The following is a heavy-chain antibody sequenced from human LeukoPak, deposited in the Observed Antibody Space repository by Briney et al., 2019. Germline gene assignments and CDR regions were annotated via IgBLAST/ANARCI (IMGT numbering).Heavy chain of an antibody. J-gene: IGHJ4*02. CDR1: GFTFSTFA. D-gene: IGHD4/OR15-4a*01. CDR2: IYSGDT. CDR3: ARRAGAYSHPYDY. Sequence: GGSLRLSCEASGFTFSTFAMIWVRQAPGKGLEWVSFIYSGDTHYSDSVKGRFTISRDHSKNTLYLQMNSLRAEDTAVYYCARRAGAYSHPYDYWGQGTLVTVSS. V-gene: IGHV3-23*03.